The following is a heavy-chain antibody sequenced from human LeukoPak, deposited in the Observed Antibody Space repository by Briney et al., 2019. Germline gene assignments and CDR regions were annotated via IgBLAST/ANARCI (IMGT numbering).Heavy chain of an antibody. V-gene: IGHV3-30*02. J-gene: IGHJ4*02. Sequence: GGSLRLSCAASGFSFSSYGMHWVRQAPGKGLEWVTFIRFDGSNKYYADSVKGRFTISRDNSKNMLYLQMNSLRAEDTAVYYCAPNVDYWGQGTLVTVSS. CDR3: APNVDY. CDR1: GFSFSSYG. CDR2: IRFDGSNK.